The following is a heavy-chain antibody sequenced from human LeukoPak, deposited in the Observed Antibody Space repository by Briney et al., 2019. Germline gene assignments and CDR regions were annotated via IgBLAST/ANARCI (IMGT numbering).Heavy chain of an antibody. CDR3: ARTYHSSGRALH. CDR2: VNHSGSA. CDR1: ATTVTGYY. J-gene: IGHJ4*02. D-gene: IGHD3-10*01. Sequence: PSETLSLTCTIYATTVTGYYYNWIRQSPGKGLEWIGEVNHSGSANYNPSLKSRVTISVDPSKNQFSLKLTSVTAADTALYYCARTYHSSGRALHWGQGTLVTVSS. V-gene: IGHV4-34*01.